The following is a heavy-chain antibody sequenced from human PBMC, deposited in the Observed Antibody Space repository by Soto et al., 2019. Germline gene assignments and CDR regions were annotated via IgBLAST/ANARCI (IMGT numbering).Heavy chain of an antibody. V-gene: IGHV4-39*01. CDR2: MYYSGNT. D-gene: IGHD3-22*01. CDR1: GGSIRGISHY. CDR3: ARHDFYDGSGYYSNFHH. Sequence: QLQLQESGPGLMKPSETLSLTCTVSGGSIRGISHYWGWIRQPPGKGPEWIASMYYSGNTFYNPSLKRRVTISADTSKNQCSLRLTSVTAADTAVYYCARHDFYDGSGYYSNFHHWGQGTLVTVSS. J-gene: IGHJ1*01.